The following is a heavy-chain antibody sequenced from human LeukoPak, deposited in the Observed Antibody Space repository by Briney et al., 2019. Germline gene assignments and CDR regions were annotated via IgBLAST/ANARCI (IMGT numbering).Heavy chain of an antibody. D-gene: IGHD2-2*01. Sequence: PSETLSLTCTVSGGSISSSSYYWGWIRQPPGKGLEWIGSIYYSGSTYYNPSLKSRVTISVDTSKNQFSLKLSSVTAADTAVYYCAGHRYCSSPSCLDSWGQGTLVTVSS. CDR2: IYYSGST. CDR1: GGSISSSSYY. V-gene: IGHV4-39*01. J-gene: IGHJ5*01. CDR3: AGHRYCSSPSCLDS.